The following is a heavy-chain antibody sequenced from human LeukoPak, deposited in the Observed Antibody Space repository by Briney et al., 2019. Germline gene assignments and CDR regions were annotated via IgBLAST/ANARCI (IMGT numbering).Heavy chain of an antibody. CDR3: ARAYSSSSTHYGMDV. V-gene: IGHV1-8*01. D-gene: IGHD6-6*01. CDR1: GYTFTSYD. CDR2: MNPNSGNT. Sequence: ASVKVSCKASGYTFTSYDINWVRQATGQGLEWMGWMNPNSGNTGYAQKFQGRVTMTRNTSISTAYMELSSLRSDDTAVYYCARAYSSSSTHYGMDVWGQGTTVTVSS. J-gene: IGHJ6*02.